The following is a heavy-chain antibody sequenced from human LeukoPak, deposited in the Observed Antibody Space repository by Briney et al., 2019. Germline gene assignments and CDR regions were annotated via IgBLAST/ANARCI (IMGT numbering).Heavy chain of an antibody. V-gene: IGHV1-2*06. D-gene: IGHD3-22*01. Sequence: ASVKVSCKASGYTLTDYYMNWVRQAPGQGLEWMGRINPNSGGTNYAQKFQGRVTMTRDTSISTVYMELSRLRSDDTAVYYCARVGYYESSGYYEYWGQGTLVTVSS. CDR1: GYTLTDYY. CDR2: INPNSGGT. CDR3: ARVGYYESSGYYEY. J-gene: IGHJ4*02.